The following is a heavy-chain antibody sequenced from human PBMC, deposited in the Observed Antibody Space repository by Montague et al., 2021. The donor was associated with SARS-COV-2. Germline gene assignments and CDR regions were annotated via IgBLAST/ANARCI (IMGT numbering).Heavy chain of an antibody. Sequence: TLSLTCTVSGGSISSGGYYWGWIRQHPGKGLEWIGYIYYSGSTYYNPSLKSRVTLSVNTSKNQFSLKLSSVTAADTAVYYCARAKGFLVLMVYVMGAFDIWGQGTMVAVSS. J-gene: IGHJ3*02. CDR2: IYYSGST. D-gene: IGHD2-8*01. CDR1: GGSISSGGYY. V-gene: IGHV4-31*03. CDR3: ARAKGFLVLMVYVMGAFDI.